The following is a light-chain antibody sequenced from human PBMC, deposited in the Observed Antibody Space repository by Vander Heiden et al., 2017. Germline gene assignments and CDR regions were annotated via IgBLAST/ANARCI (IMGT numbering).Light chain of an antibody. CDR2: AAS. CDR3: QQSYSTPWT. CDR1: QSISSY. V-gene: IGKV1-39*01. Sequence: DIQMTQSPPSLSASVGDRVTITCRASQSISSYLNWYQQKPGKAPKLLMYAASSLQSGVPSRLSGSGSGTDFTLTISSLQPEDFATYYCQQSYSTPWTFGQGTKVEIK. J-gene: IGKJ1*01.